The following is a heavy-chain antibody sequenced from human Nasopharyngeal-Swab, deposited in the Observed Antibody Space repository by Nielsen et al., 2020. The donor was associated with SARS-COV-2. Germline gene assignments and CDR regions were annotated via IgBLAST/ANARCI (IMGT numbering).Heavy chain of an antibody. D-gene: IGHD3-10*01. J-gene: IGHJ4*02. CDR2: ITSRGTYI. V-gene: IGHV3-21*01. CDR3: AGRSATSGTFDY. Sequence: WIRQPPGKGLEWVSSITSRGTYIYYADSAEGRFTISRDNAKQSVDLQMNDLRDEDTALYFCAGRSATSGTFDYWGQGTLVTVSS.